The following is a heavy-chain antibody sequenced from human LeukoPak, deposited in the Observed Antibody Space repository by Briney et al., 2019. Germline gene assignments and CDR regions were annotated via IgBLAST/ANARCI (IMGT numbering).Heavy chain of an antibody. D-gene: IGHD2-2*01. V-gene: IGHV3-53*01. CDR3: ARDCGSTSCYAGSGACYI. CDR2: IYSGGST. J-gene: IGHJ3*02. CDR1: GFTVSSNY. Sequence: GGSLRLSCSASGFTVSSNYMSWVRQAPGKGLEWGSVIYSGGSTYYADSVKGRFTISRHNSKNTLYLQMDSLRAEDTAVYYCARDCGSTSCYAGSGACYIWGQGTMVTVSS.